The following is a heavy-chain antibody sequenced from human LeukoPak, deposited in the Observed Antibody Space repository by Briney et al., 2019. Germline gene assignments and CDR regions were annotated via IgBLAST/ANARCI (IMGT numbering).Heavy chain of an antibody. V-gene: IGHV3-7*01. D-gene: IGHD2-15*01. CDR3: AREASLYCSGNDCYWAFDR. CDR2: IKQDESKR. CDR1: GFTFSDHW. Sequence: GGSLRLSCAASGFTFSDHWMSWVRQAPGKGLELGANIKQDESKRYYVDSVKGRFTISRDNAKNSLYLQINSLRAEDTAVYYCAREASLYCSGNDCYWAFDRWGQGTLVTVSS. J-gene: IGHJ5*02.